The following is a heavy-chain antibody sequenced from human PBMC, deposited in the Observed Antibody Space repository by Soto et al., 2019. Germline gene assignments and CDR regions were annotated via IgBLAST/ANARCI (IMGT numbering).Heavy chain of an antibody. J-gene: IGHJ6*02. V-gene: IGHV3-23*01. CDR1: GFTFSNYA. Sequence: GGSLRLSCAASGFTFSNYAMTWVRQAPGKGLEWVSAISGSGGTTYYADSVKGRFTISRDNSKNTLYLQMNSLRAEDTAIYYCAKTPVGPSTLYYYGMDVWGQGTTVTVSS. D-gene: IGHD1-26*01. CDR3: AKTPVGPSTLYYYGMDV. CDR2: ISGSGGTT.